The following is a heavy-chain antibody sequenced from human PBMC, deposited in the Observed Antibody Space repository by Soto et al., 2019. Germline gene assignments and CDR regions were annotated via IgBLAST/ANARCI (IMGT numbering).Heavy chain of an antibody. J-gene: IGHJ4*02. D-gene: IGHD6-13*01. V-gene: IGHV5-51*01. CDR1: GYSFTSYW. CDR2: IYPGSSDT. Sequence: PGESLKISCKGSGYSFTSYWIGWVRQMPGKGLEWMGIIYPGSSDTRYGPSFQGQVTISADTSISTAYLQWSSLKASDTAMYYCARHFLREQPHDFWGQGTLVTVSS. CDR3: ARHFLREQPHDF.